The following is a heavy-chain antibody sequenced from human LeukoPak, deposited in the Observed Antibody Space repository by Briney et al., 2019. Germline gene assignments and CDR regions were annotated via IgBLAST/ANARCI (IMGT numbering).Heavy chain of an antibody. CDR2: ISGSGGST. CDR3: APDDFWSGYTHLNFDY. Sequence: GGSLRLSCVVSGSTLSSYAMSWVRQAPGKGLEWVSAISGSGGSTYYADSVKGRFTISRDNSKNTLYLQMNSLRAEDTAVYYCAPDDFWSGYTHLNFDYWGQGTLVTVSS. CDR1: GSTLSSYA. J-gene: IGHJ4*02. D-gene: IGHD3-3*01. V-gene: IGHV3-23*01.